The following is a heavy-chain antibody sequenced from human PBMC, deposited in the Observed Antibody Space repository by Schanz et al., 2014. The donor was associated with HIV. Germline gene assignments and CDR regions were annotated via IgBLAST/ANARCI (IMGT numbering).Heavy chain of an antibody. CDR2: ISESGRYT. CDR1: GFTVSNNH. D-gene: IGHD3-10*01. J-gene: IGHJ6*02. V-gene: IGHV3-23*04. CDR3: AKDGGSRGRRRGMDV. Sequence: QLVESGGGLIQPGGSLRLSCVFSGFTVSNNHLSWVRQAPGKGLEWVSTISESGRYTYYADSVKGRFTISRDNSKNTVYLQMNSLRAEDTAIYHCAKDGGSRGRRRGMDVWGQGTTVTVSS.